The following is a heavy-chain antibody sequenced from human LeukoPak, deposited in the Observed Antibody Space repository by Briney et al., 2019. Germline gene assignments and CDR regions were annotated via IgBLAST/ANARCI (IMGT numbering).Heavy chain of an antibody. Sequence: GGSLRLSCAASGFTFSSYSMNWVRQAPGKGLEWVSYISSSSSTIYYADSVKGRFTISRDNAKNSLYLQMNSLRAEDTAVYYCARDRVPTQLTDAFDIWGQGTMVTVSS. CDR3: ARDRVPTQLTDAFDI. V-gene: IGHV3-48*01. J-gene: IGHJ3*02. D-gene: IGHD2-2*01. CDR2: ISSSSSTI. CDR1: GFTFSSYS.